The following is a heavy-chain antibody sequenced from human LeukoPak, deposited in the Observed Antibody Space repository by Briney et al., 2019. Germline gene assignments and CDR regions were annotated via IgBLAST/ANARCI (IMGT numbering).Heavy chain of an antibody. Sequence: GGSLRLSCAASGFTFSSYAMSWVRQAPGKGLEWVSASSGSGGSTYYADSVKGRFTISRDNSKNTLYLQMNSLRAEDTAVYYCAKDPAHYYGSGSYLGNWFDPWGQGTLVTVSS. D-gene: IGHD3-10*01. CDR2: SSGSGGST. CDR3: AKDPAHYYGSGSYLGNWFDP. CDR1: GFTFSSYA. J-gene: IGHJ5*02. V-gene: IGHV3-23*01.